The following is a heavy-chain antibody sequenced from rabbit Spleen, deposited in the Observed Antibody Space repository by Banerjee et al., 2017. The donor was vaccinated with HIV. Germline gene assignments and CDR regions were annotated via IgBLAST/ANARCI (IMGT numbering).Heavy chain of an antibody. D-gene: IGHD4-2*01. CDR3: GRSYVGKSITSLNL. CDR2: IAGSSGSG. CDR1: GFSFSSSDY. J-gene: IGHJ4*01. Sequence: QSLEESGGGLVQPEGSLALTCKASGFSFSSSDYICWVRQAPGKGLEWISCIAGSSGSGYYATWAKGRFTISKTSSTTVTLQMTSLTAADTATYFCGRSYVGKSITSLNLWGQGTLVTVS. V-gene: IGHV1S40*01.